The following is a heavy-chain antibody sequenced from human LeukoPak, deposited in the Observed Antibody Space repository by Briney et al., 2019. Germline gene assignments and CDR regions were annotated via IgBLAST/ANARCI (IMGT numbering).Heavy chain of an antibody. D-gene: IGHD6-13*01. Sequence: GGSLRLSCAASGFTFSTYSMNWVRQAPGKGLEWVSYISSSSSTIYNADSVKGRFTISRDNAKNSVYLQMNSLRAEDTAVYYCAREYSSRVGRAFDIWGQGTMVTVSS. CDR3: AREYSSRVGRAFDI. J-gene: IGHJ3*02. V-gene: IGHV3-48*01. CDR1: GFTFSTYS. CDR2: ISSSSSTI.